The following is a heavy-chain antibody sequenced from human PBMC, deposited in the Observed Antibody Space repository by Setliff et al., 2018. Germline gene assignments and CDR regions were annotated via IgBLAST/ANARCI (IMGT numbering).Heavy chain of an antibody. D-gene: IGHD2-21*02. V-gene: IGHV1-69*10. Sequence: SVKVSCKASGGSFRTSSISWVRQAPGQGLEWMGGIIPILNKPNYAQSFQGRVAITADKSTTTSYMELSGLRSEDTALYFCATDLKFTRFCFGSNCYSGAFEVWGQGTMVTVSS. CDR3: ATDLKFTRFCFGSNCYSGAFEV. CDR2: IIPILNKP. CDR1: GGSFRTSS. J-gene: IGHJ3*01.